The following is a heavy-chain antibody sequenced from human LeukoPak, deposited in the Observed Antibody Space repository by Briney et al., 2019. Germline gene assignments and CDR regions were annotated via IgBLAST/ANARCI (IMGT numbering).Heavy chain of an antibody. CDR3: ARVSSSGWYVDY. CDR2: IYYSGST. CDR1: GGSISSGDYY. J-gene: IGHJ4*02. Sequence: PSETLSLTCTVSGGSISSGDYYWSWIRQPPGTGLEWIGYIYYSGSTYYNPSLKSRVTISVDTSKNQFSLKLSSVTAADTAVYYCARVSSSGWYVDYWGQGTLVTVSS. V-gene: IGHV4-30-4*08. D-gene: IGHD6-19*01.